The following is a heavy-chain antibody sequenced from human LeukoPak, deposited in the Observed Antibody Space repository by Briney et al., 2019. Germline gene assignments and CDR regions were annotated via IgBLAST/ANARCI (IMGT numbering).Heavy chain of an antibody. D-gene: IGHD7-27*01. CDR1: GFTFSSYG. CDR2: VSNDGNDK. Sequence: PGGSLRLSCAASGFTFSSYGMHWVRQAPGKGLEWAAAVSNDGNDKYYADSVKGRFTISRDNSKNTLYLQMNTLRVEDTAVYYCAKDHPTGGVAFAYWGLGTLVTVSS. V-gene: IGHV3-30*18. J-gene: IGHJ4*02. CDR3: AKDHPTGGVAFAY.